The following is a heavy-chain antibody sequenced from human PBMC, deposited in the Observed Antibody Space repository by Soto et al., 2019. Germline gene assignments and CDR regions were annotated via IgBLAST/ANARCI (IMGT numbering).Heavy chain of an antibody. CDR3: AKRATVGIYYYYGLDG. Sequence: SGKVSCRVSGYTVTQLSMHWVRQAPGNGLEWMGGFDPEDGETVYAQDFQGRLTMTEDTSTDTAYMELRSLTSEDTAVYYCAKRATVGIYYYYGLDGWGQGTTVTVSS. CDR1: GYTVTQLS. V-gene: IGHV1-24*01. CDR2: FDPEDGET. J-gene: IGHJ6*02. D-gene: IGHD4-17*01.